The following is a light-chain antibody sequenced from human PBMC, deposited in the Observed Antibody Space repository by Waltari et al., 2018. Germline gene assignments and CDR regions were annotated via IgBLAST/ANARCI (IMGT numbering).Light chain of an antibody. CDR3: HSFDSSLSRSV. J-gene: IGLJ2*01. V-gene: IGLV1-40*01. CDR1: SPNIGADHD. Sequence: QSVLTQPPAASGAPGPRVTISCTGGSPNIGADHDVHWYQHFPGTAPKLLIYGTTSRPSGVPDRFSGSKSGTSASLTIIGLQADDEADYFCHSFDSSLSRSVFGGGTRLSVL. CDR2: GTT.